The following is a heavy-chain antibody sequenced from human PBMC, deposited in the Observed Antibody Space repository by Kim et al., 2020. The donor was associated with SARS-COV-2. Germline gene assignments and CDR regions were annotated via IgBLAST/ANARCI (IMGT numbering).Heavy chain of an antibody. Sequence: GKGRFTISRNNSKTTLYLQMNSLRAEDTAVYYCATDMGYCSSTSCYPFDYWGQGTLVTVSS. D-gene: IGHD2-2*01. J-gene: IGHJ4*02. CDR3: ATDMGYCSSTSCYPFDY. V-gene: IGHV3-30*07.